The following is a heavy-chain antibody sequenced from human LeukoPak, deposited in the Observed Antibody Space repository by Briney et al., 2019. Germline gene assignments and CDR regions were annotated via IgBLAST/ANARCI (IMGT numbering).Heavy chain of an antibody. Sequence: GGSLRLSCAASGFTFSSYAMSWVRQAPGEGLEWVSAISGSGGSTHYADSVKGRFTISRDNSKNTLYLQMNSLRAEDTAVYYCAKVIAAAAESPYYYYGMDVWGQGTTVTVSS. CDR1: GFTFSSYA. J-gene: IGHJ6*02. CDR2: ISGSGGST. D-gene: IGHD6-13*01. V-gene: IGHV3-23*01. CDR3: AKVIAAAAESPYYYYGMDV.